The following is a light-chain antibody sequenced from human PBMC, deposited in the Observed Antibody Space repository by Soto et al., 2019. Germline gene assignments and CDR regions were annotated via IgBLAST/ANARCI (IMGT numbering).Light chain of an antibody. V-gene: IGKV1-6*01. Sequence: AIQLTQSPSSLSASVGDSVTITCRASQGISRYLSWYQQKPGRAPKLLISAASTLQSGVPARFSGSGSGTDFTLSITSLQPEDFATYYCLQDYNYPRTVGQGTKVDIK. CDR2: AAS. CDR1: QGISRY. J-gene: IGKJ1*01. CDR3: LQDYNYPRT.